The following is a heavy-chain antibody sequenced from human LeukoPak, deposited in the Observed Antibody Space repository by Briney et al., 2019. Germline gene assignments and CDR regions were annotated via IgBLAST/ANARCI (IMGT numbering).Heavy chain of an antibody. Sequence: SETLSLTCTVSGDSISSGDDYWTWIRQPPGKGLEWIGYIYYSGTTYYNPSLKSRVTISVDTSKYQFSLKLSSVTAADAAVYYCARELSGIDYWGQGTLVTVSS. CDR3: ARELSGIDY. CDR1: GDSISSGDDY. D-gene: IGHD3-3*01. J-gene: IGHJ4*02. V-gene: IGHV4-30-4*01. CDR2: IYYSGTT.